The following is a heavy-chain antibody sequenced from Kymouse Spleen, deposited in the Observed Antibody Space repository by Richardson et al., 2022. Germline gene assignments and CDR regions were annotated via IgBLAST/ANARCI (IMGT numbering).Heavy chain of an antibody. V-gene: IGHV4-34*01. J-gene: IGHJ4*02. CDR2: INHSGST. Sequence: VQLQQWGAGLLKPSETLSLTCAVYGGSFSGYYWSWIRQPPGKGLEWIGEINHSGSTNYNPSLKSRVTISVDTSKNQFSLKLSSVTAADTAVYYCARGHSSGLDYWGQGTLVTVSS. D-gene: IGHD6-19*01. CDR1: GGSFSGYY. CDR3: ARGHSSGLDY.